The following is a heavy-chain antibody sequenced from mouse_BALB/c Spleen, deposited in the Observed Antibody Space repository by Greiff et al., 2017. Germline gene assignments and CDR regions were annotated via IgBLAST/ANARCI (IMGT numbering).Heavy chain of an antibody. D-gene: IGHD1-2*01. CDR2: ISSGSSTI. J-gene: IGHJ2*01. V-gene: IGHV5-17*02. CDR1: GFTFSSFG. CDR3: ARSRTTAVYYFDY. Sequence: EVMLVESGGGLVQPGGSRKLSCAASGFTFSSFGMHWVRQAPEKGLEWVAYISSGSSTIYYADTVKGRFTISRDNPKNTLFLQMTSLRSEDTAMYYCARSRTTAVYYFDYWGQGTTLTVSS.